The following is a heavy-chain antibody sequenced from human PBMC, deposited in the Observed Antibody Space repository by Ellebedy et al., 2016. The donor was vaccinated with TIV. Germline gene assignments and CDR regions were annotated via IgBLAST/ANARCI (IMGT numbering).Heavy chain of an antibody. Sequence: SLKISXAASGFTFDDYAMHWVRQAPGKGLEWVSGISWNSGSIGYADSVKGRFTISRDNSKNTLYLQMNSLRAEDTAVYYCARVRPFYSYYFDYWGQGTLVTVSS. CDR2: ISWNSGSI. V-gene: IGHV3-9*01. CDR1: GFTFDDYA. CDR3: ARVRPFYSYYFDY. D-gene: IGHD2-15*01. J-gene: IGHJ4*02.